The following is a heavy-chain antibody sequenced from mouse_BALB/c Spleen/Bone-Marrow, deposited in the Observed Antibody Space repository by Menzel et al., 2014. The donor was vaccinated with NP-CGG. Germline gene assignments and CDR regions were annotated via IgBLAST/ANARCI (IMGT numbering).Heavy chain of an antibody. CDR2: INPSSGYT. Sequence: VQLQQSGAELAKPGASVKMSCKASGYTFTSYWMHWVKQRPGQGLEWIGNINPSSGYTEYNQKFKDKATLTADKSSSTAYMRLSSLTSEDSAVYYCARPITTGIQAWFAYWGQGILVTVSA. CDR1: GYTFTSYW. D-gene: IGHD2-4*01. CDR3: ARPITTGIQAWFAY. V-gene: IGHV1-7*01. J-gene: IGHJ3*01.